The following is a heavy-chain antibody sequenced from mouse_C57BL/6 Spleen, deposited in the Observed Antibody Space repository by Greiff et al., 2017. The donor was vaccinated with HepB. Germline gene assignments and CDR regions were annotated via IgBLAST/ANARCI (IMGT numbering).Heavy chain of an antibody. J-gene: IGHJ2*01. CDR2: IYPGDGDT. CDR1: GYAFSSYW. D-gene: IGHD1-1*01. Sequence: QVHVKQSGAELVKPGASVKISCKASGYAFSSYWMNWVKQRPGKGLEWIGQIYPGDGDTNYNGKFKGKATLTADKSSSTAYMQLSSLTSEDSAVYVCAREGDYYGSRPFDYWGKGTTLTVSS. CDR3: AREGDYYGSRPFDY. V-gene: IGHV1-80*01.